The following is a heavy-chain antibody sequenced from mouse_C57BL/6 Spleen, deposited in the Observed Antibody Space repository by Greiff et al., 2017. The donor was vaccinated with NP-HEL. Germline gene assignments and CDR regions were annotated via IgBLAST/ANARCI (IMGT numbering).Heavy chain of an antibody. CDR3: ARGNYDYDGGEAFAY. Sequence: LPQPGTELVKPGASVKLSCKASGYTFTSYWMHWVKQRPGQGLEWIGNINPSNGGTNYNEKFKSKATLTVDKSSSTAYMQLSSLTSEDSAVYYCARGNYDYDGGEAFAYWGQGTLVTVSA. V-gene: IGHV1-53*01. CDR1: GYTFTSYW. CDR2: INPSNGGT. J-gene: IGHJ3*01. D-gene: IGHD2-4*01.